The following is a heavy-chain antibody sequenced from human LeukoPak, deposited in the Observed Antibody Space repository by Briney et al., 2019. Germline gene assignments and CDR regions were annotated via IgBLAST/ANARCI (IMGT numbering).Heavy chain of an antibody. D-gene: IGHD3-22*01. CDR3: ARAHYDSSGYYFDY. J-gene: IGHJ4*02. CDR1: GYTFTGYY. Sequence: GASVKVSFKASGYTFTGYYMHWVRQAPGQGLEWMGWINPNSGGTNYAQKFQGRVTMTRDTSISTAYMELSRLRSDDTAVYYCARAHYDSSGYYFDYWGQGTLVTVSS. V-gene: IGHV1-2*02. CDR2: INPNSGGT.